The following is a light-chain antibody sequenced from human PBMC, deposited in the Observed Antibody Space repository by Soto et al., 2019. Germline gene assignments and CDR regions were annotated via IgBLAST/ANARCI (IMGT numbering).Light chain of an antibody. CDR1: QSISGW. V-gene: IGKV1-33*01. CDR2: RAS. J-gene: IGKJ4*01. CDR3: QQYDNLAPT. Sequence: DIQMIQSPSTLSASLGDRDTIXXRASQSISGWLSGDQQKPGTVPQVXRDRASNLQSLGPSLFSGCGAGTDFTFTSSRLQPAGIATYSCQQYDNLAPTFGGGTKVEIK.